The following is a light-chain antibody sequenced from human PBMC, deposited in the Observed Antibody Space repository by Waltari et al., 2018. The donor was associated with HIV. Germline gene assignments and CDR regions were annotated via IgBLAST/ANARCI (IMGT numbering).Light chain of an antibody. J-gene: IGKJ4*01. V-gene: IGKV1-12*01. CDR2: EAS. CDR1: QASSIW. CDR3: QQANSFPLT. Sequence: DIQMTQSPSSVSASVGDRVTITCRASQASSIWLSWYQQKPGQAPKRLIYEASTLPSGVPSRFSGSRSGTDFTLTISSLQPEDFATFYCQQANSFPLTFGGGTKVEIK.